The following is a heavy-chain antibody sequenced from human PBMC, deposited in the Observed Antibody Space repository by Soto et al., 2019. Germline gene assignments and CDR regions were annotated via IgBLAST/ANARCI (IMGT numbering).Heavy chain of an antibody. Sequence: ASVKVSCKASGYTFTSYDINWVRQATGQGLEWMGWMNPNSGNTGYAQKFQGRVTMTRNTSISTAYMEMSSLRSEDTAEYYCSCGTPGLEWSPFYYYYYMDVWGKGTTVTVSS. CDR2: MNPNSGNT. CDR1: GYTFTSYD. CDR3: SCGTPGLEWSPFYYYYYMDV. V-gene: IGHV1-8*01. J-gene: IGHJ6*03. D-gene: IGHD3-3*01.